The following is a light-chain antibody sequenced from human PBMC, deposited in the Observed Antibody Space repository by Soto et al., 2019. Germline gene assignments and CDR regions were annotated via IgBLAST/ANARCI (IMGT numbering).Light chain of an antibody. V-gene: IGLV2-14*01. CDR3: SSYTDSSNYV. CDR1: SSDLAIYNY. J-gene: IGLJ1*01. Sequence: QFALTQPAPVSGSPGQPITTSCTGTSSDLAIYNYVSWYQQQPGKAPKLMIYQVTNRPSGVSNRFSGSRSGNTASLTISGLQAEDEADYYCSSYTDSSNYVFGTGTKVTVL. CDR2: QVT.